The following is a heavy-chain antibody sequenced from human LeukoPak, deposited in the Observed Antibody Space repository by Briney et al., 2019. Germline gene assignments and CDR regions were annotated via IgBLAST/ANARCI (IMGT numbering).Heavy chain of an antibody. J-gene: IGHJ4*02. D-gene: IGHD1-26*01. Sequence: SETLSLTCAVYGGSFSGYYWSWIRQPPGKGLEWIGEINHSGSTYYNASLQSRVTISIDTSKNQFSLRLNSVTAADTAMYYCAKSGGYGLIDYWAQGTRVTVSS. CDR3: AKSGGYGLIDY. V-gene: IGHV4-34*01. CDR1: GGSFSGYY. CDR2: INHSGST.